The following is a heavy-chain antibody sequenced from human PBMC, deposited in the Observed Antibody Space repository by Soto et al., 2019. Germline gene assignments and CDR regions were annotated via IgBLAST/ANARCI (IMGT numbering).Heavy chain of an antibody. CDR3: ARSPQYQLLSFFDY. D-gene: IGHD2-2*01. CDR1: GGSISSYY. V-gene: IGHV4-59*01. Sequence: ASETLSLTCTVSGGSISSYYWSWIRQPPGKGLEWIGYIYYSGSTNYNPSLKSRVTISVDTSKNQFSLKLSSVTAADTAVYYCARSPQYQLLSFFDYWGQGTLVTVSS. CDR2: IYYSGST. J-gene: IGHJ4*02.